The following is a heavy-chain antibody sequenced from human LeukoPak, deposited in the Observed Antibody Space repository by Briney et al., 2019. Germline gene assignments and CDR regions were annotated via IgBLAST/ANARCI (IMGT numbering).Heavy chain of an antibody. Sequence: GASVKVSCKASGYAFTGYYMHWVRQAPGQGLEWMGWINPNSGGTNYAQKFQGRVTMTRDTSISSAYMELSRLRSDDTAVYYCARVGLMVYAIEAYFDYWGQGTLVTVSS. V-gene: IGHV1-2*02. CDR1: GYAFTGYY. CDR3: ARVGLMVYAIEAYFDY. J-gene: IGHJ4*02. CDR2: INPNSGGT. D-gene: IGHD2-8*01.